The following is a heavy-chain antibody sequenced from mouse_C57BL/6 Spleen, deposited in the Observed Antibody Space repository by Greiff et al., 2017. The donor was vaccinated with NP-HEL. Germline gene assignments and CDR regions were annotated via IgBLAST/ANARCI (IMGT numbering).Heavy chain of an antibody. D-gene: IGHD2-4*01. Sequence: LVESGAELVRPGTSVKVSCKASGYAFTNYLIEWVKQRPGQGLEWIGVINPGSGGTNYNEKFKGKATLTADKSSSTAYMQLSSLTSEDSAVYFCARGGIYYDYDVNFDYWGQGTTLTVSS. CDR2: INPGSGGT. V-gene: IGHV1-54*01. CDR3: ARGGIYYDYDVNFDY. CDR1: GYAFTNYL. J-gene: IGHJ2*01.